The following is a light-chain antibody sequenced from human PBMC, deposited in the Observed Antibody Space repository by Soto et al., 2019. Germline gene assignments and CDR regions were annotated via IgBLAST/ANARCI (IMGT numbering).Light chain of an antibody. CDR3: ASWADSLNGPL. J-gene: IGLJ2*01. CDR2: GNN. V-gene: IGLV1-44*01. CDR1: SSNIGSNT. Sequence: QSVLTQSPSASGTPGQRVTISCSGSSSNIGSNTVNWYQQLPGTAPKLLIYGNNHRPSGVPDRFSGSKSGTSASLAISGLQSEDEADYYCASWADSLNGPLFGGGTKVTVL.